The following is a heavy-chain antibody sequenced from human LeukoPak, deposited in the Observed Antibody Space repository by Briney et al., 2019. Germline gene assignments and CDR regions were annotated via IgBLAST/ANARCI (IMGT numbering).Heavy chain of an antibody. CDR3: ARGNFSSGLDY. CDR1: GGSYSGYY. V-gene: IGHV4-34*01. D-gene: IGHD6-19*01. Sequence: PSETLSLICAVYGGSYSGYYWSWIRQPPGKGLEWSGGINHSGSTNYNPSLKSRVTISVDTSKNQFSLKLSSVTAADTAVYYCARGNFSSGLDYWGQGTLVTVSS. CDR2: INHSGST. J-gene: IGHJ4*02.